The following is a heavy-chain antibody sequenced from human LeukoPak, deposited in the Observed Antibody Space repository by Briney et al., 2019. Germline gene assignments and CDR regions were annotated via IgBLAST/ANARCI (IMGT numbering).Heavy chain of an antibody. J-gene: IGHJ6*03. Sequence: GGSLRLSCAASGFTFSSYGMHWVRQAPGKGLEWVAVIWYDGSNKYYADSVKGRFTIPRDNSKNTLYLQMNSLRAEDTAVYYCARDEADFYPYYMDVWGKGTTVTVSS. CDR2: IWYDGSNK. CDR1: GFTFSSYG. D-gene: IGHD3-3*01. CDR3: ARDEADFYPYYMDV. V-gene: IGHV3-33*01.